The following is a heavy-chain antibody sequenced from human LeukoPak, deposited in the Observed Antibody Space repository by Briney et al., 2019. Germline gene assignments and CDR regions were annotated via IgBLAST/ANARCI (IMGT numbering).Heavy chain of an antibody. CDR1: GYTFTSYD. V-gene: IGHV1-8*03. CDR3: ARAIRLPPNYYYYMDV. D-gene: IGHD2-2*02. J-gene: IGHJ6*03. Sequence: ASVKASCKASGYTFTSYDINWVRQATGQGLEWMGWMNPNSGNTGYAQKFQGRVTITRDTSINTAYMELSSLRSEDTAVYYCARAIRLPPNYYYYMDVWGEGTTVTVSS. CDR2: MNPNSGNT.